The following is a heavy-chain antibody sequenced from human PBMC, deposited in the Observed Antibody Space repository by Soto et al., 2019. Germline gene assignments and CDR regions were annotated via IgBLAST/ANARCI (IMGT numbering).Heavy chain of an antibody. CDR3: ARFWSGYPPDY. CDR2: IYPGESRT. CDR1: GYSFTSYW. J-gene: IGHJ4*02. V-gene: IGHV5-51*01. D-gene: IGHD3-3*01. Sequence: PGESLKISCKGSGYSFTSYWIGWVRQMPGKGLEWMGIIYPGESRTIYSPSFEGQVTISADKSISTAYLKWSSLISSDSVMYYCARFWSGYPPDYWGQGTLVTVSS.